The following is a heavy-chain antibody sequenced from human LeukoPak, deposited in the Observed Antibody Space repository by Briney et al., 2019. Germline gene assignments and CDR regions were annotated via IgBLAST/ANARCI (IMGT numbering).Heavy chain of an antibody. Sequence: PGGSLRLSCAASGFTVSSNYMSWVRQAPGKGLEWVSVIYSGGSTYYADSVKGRFTISRDNSKNTLYLQMNSMRAEDTAVYYCAREGSSWGFDYWGQGTLVTVSS. CDR3: AREGSSWGFDY. D-gene: IGHD6-13*01. CDR2: IYSGGST. V-gene: IGHV3-66*01. CDR1: GFTVSSNY. J-gene: IGHJ4*02.